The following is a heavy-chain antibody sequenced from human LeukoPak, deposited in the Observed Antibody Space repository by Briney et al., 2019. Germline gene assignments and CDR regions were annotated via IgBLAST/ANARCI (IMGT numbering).Heavy chain of an antibody. J-gene: IGHJ4*02. CDR1: GFTFSGYA. CDR2: ISGSGGST. V-gene: IGHV3-23*01. Sequence: GGSLRLSCAASGFTFSGYAMTWVRQAPGKGLEWVSAISGSGGSTYYADSVKGRFTISRDNSKNTLYLQMNSLRPEDTAMYYCAKDRGSSTSCLDYWGQGTLVTVSS. CDR3: AKDRGSSTSCLDY. D-gene: IGHD2-2*01.